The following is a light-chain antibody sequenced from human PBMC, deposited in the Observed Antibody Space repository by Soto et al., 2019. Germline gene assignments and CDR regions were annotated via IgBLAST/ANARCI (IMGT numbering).Light chain of an antibody. J-gene: IGKJ5*01. CDR2: GAS. V-gene: IGKV3-15*01. Sequence: EIVMTQSPASLSVSPGETATLSCRASQRVGINLAWYQQKPGQAPRLLIYGASTRATGIPARFSGSGSGTDFTLSISRLEVEDFAVYHCQQYGNAPITFGQGTRLEI. CDR3: QQYGNAPIT. CDR1: QRVGIN.